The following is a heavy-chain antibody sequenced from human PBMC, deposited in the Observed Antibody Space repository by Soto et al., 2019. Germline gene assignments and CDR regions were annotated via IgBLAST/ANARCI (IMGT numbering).Heavy chain of an antibody. CDR3: ANAISTRVVISTCFEY. Sequence: QVQLVESGGGVVQPGRSLRLTCAASGFTFSSYAMHWVRQAPGKGLEWVAVISYDGRRKYYADSIKGRFTIASDNSKHTLYLQVPDMSPEHLAVYYCANAISTRVVISTCFEYWGQGTLVTVSS. CDR1: GFTFSSYA. V-gene: IGHV3-30*18. J-gene: IGHJ4*02. CDR2: ISYDGRRK. D-gene: IGHD3-22*01.